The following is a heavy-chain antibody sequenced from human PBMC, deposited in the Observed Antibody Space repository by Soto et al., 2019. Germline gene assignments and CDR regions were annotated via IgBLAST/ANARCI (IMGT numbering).Heavy chain of an antibody. CDR3: ARAPLGTMVRGVLDY. CDR2: ISYDGSNK. J-gene: IGHJ4*02. Sequence: GGSLRLSCAASGFTFSSYGMHWVRQAPGKGLEWVAVISYDGSNKYYADSVKGRFTISRDNSKNTLYLQMGSLRAEDMAVYYCARAPLGTMVRGVLDYWGQGTLVTVSS. D-gene: IGHD3-10*01. V-gene: IGHV3-30*03. CDR1: GFTFSSYG.